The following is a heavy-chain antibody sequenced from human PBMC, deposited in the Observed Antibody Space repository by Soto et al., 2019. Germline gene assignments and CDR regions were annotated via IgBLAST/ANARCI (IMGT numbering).Heavy chain of an antibody. Sequence: QLQLQESGSGLVKPSQTLSLTCAVSGGSISSGGYSWSWIRQPPGKGLAWIGNSLHSGKTNSNPSLKRCITMSVDRSKYHFSPNRSSVPAADTAVYYCARDRIMITFGGVTYYYVMDVWGQGTAVSVSS. CDR2: SLHSGKT. CDR1: GGSISSGGYS. CDR3: ARDRIMITFGGVTYYYVMDV. J-gene: IGHJ6*02. V-gene: IGHV4-30-2*01. D-gene: IGHD3-16*01.